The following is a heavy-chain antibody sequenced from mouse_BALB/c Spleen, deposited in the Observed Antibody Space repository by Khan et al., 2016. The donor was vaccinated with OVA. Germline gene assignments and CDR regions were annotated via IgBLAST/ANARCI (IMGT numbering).Heavy chain of an antibody. CDR1: GYTFTTYW. Sequence: QVQLKQSGAELAKPGASVKMSCKASGYTFTTYWMHWVKQRPGQGLEWIGYINPTSGYTDYNEKFKDRATLSADKSSSTAYMQLSSLTSEGSAFYYCTRDRMDYWGQGTTLTVSS. CDR3: TRDRMDY. CDR2: INPTSGYT. V-gene: IGHV1-7*01. J-gene: IGHJ2*01.